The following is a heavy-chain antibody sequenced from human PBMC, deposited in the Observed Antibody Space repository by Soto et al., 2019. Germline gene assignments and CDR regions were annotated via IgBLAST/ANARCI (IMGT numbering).Heavy chain of an antibody. D-gene: IGHD2-15*01. V-gene: IGHV1-18*04. Sequence: QVQLVQSGAEVKKPGASVKVSCKGSGYTFTSYGISWVRQAPGQGLKWMGWVSAYNGNTKYAQKLKGRVTMTTDTSTRSAYVELRSLRSDETAVYYCARTGLGYCSGGSCYGPSWAWFDPWGQGTLVTVTS. CDR2: VSAYNGNT. CDR1: GYTFTSYG. J-gene: IGHJ5*02. CDR3: ARTGLGYCSGGSCYGPSWAWFDP.